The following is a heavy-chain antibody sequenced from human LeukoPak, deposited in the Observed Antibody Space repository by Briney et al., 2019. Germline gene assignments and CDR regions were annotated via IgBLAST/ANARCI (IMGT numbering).Heavy chain of an antibody. CDR2: ISSSGSTI. V-gene: IGHV3-48*03. D-gene: IGHD3-10*01. Sequence: GGSLRLSCAASGFTFSSYEMNWVRQAPGKGLEWVSYISSSGSTIYYADSVKGRFTISRDNAKNSLYLQMNSLRAEDTAVYYCARDLDYYGSGSSDYYFDYWGREPWSPSPQ. J-gene: IGHJ4*02. CDR1: GFTFSSYE. CDR3: ARDLDYYGSGSSDYYFDY.